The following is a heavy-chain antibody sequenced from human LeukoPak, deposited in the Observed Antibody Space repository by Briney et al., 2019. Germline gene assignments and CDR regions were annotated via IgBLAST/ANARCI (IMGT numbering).Heavy chain of an antibody. J-gene: IGHJ4*02. Sequence: ASVKVSCKASGYTFTNYGINWVRQAPGQGLEWMGWISAYIGNTNYAQKLQGRVTMTTDTSTSTAYMELRSLRSDDTAVYYCARDLDQYSGRFGGFGHDFWGQGTLVTVSS. CDR3: ARDLDQYSGRFGGFGHDF. CDR2: ISAYIGNT. D-gene: IGHD1-26*01. V-gene: IGHV1-18*01. CDR1: GYTFTNYG.